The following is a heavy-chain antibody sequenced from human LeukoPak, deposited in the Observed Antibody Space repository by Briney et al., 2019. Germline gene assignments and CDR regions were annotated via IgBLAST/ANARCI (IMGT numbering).Heavy chain of an antibody. Sequence: GGSLRLSCAASGFSFRNYGMHWVRQAPGKGLEWVAVISYDGSNKYYADSVKGRFTISRDNSKNTLYLQMNSLRAEDTAVYYCAKSASYYYGSSWFDPWGQGTLVTVSS. J-gene: IGHJ5*02. CDR1: GFSFRNYG. D-gene: IGHD3-10*01. CDR3: AKSASYYYGSSWFDP. V-gene: IGHV3-30*18. CDR2: ISYDGSNK.